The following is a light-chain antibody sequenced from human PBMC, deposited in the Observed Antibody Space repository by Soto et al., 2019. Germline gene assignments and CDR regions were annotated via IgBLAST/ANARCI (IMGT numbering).Light chain of an antibody. J-gene: IGKJ1*01. CDR1: QSVSSN. Sequence: EIVMTQSPATLSVSPGERATLSCRASQSVSSNLAWYQQKPGQAPRLLIYGASTRATGIPAGFSGSGAGTDFTLTITGLQSEDFGVYFCQQYKDWPTTFGQGTKVDIK. V-gene: IGKV3-15*01. CDR2: GAS. CDR3: QQYKDWPTT.